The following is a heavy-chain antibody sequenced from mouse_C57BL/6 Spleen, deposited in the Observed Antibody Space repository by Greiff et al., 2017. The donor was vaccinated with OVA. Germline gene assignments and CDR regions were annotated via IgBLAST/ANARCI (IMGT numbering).Heavy chain of an antibody. D-gene: IGHD1-1*01. V-gene: IGHV1-50*01. Sequence: VQLQQPGAELVKPGASVKLSCKASGYTFTSYWMQWVKQRPGQGLEWIGEIDPSDSYTNYNQKFKGKATLTVDTSSSTAYMQLSSLTSEDSAVYYCARSGDYGSSGYYFDYWGQGTTLTVSS. CDR2: IDPSDSYT. J-gene: IGHJ2*01. CDR3: ARSGDYGSSGYYFDY. CDR1: GYTFTSYW.